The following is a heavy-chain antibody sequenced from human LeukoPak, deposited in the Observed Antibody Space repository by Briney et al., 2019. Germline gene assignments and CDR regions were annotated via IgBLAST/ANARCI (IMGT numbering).Heavy chain of an antibody. CDR1: GFIFSSYS. CDR3: ARVLVTATSLTYDGFDM. CDR2: VSRVGSTI. J-gene: IGHJ3*02. Sequence: GGSLRLSCAASGFIFSSYSMNWVRQAPGKGLEWVSFVSRVGSTIFYADSVKGRFTISRDNAKNSLFLEMNSLRAEDTAVYYCARVLVTATSLTYDGFDMWGQGTMVTVSS. D-gene: IGHD2-21*02. V-gene: IGHV3-48*01.